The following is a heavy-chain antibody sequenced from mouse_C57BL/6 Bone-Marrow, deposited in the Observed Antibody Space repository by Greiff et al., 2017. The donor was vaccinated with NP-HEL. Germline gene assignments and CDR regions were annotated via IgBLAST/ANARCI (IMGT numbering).Heavy chain of an antibody. CDR1: GYTFTSYG. J-gene: IGHJ1*03. CDR2: IYPRSGNT. CDR3: ARWDLLWLRRRGHYWYFDV. Sequence: VQLQQSGAELARPGASVKLSCKASGYTFTSYGISWVKQRTGQGLEWIGEIYPRSGNTYYNEKFKGKATLTADKSSSTAYMELRSLTSEDSAVYFCARWDLLWLRRRGHYWYFDVWGTGTTVTVSS. D-gene: IGHD2-2*01. V-gene: IGHV1-81*01.